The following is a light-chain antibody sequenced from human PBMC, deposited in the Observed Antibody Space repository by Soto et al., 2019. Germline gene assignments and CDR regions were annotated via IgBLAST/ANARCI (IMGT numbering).Light chain of an antibody. V-gene: IGKV3-20*01. CDR2: AAS. CDR1: QSITSSY. J-gene: IGKJ1*01. Sequence: EVVLTQSPGTVSLSPGERATLSCRASQSITSSYIAWYQQKPGQAPRLLIYAASSRATGIPDRFSGSGSGTDFTLSISRPEPEDFAVYYCQQYGSSVTWTFGQGTKVEIK. CDR3: QQYGSSVTWT.